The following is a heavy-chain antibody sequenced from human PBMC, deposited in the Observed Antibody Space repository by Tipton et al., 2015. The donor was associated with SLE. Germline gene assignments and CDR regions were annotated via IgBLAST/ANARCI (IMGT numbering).Heavy chain of an antibody. CDR1: GGSISTTDHY. CDR3: ARIAIAPAMGEYYFDS. CDR2: LNYNGGA. J-gene: IGHJ4*02. D-gene: IGHD2-2*01. V-gene: IGHV4-61*05. Sequence: TLSLTCSVSGGSISTTDHYWGWIRQPPGKGLEWIGYLNYNGGATYSPSLKSRVTTSVDTSKNQFSLNLNSVTAADTAVYYCARIAIAPAMGEYYFDSWGQGTLVTVSS.